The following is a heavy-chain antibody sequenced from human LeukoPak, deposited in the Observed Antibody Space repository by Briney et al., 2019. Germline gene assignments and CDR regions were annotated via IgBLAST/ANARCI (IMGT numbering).Heavy chain of an antibody. CDR3: ARGGFQWLVLHY. CDR1: GYTFTSYD. J-gene: IGHJ4*02. V-gene: IGHV1-18*01. D-gene: IGHD6-19*01. Sequence: ASVKVSCKASGYTFTSYDIDWVRQAPGQGLEWMGWISAYNGNTNYAQKLQGRDTMTTDTSTSTAYMELRSLRSDDTAVYYCARGGFQWLVLHYWGQGTLVTISS. CDR2: ISAYNGNT.